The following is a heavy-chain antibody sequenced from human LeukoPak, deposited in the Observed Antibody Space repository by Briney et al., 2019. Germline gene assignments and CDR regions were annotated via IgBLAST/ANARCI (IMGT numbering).Heavy chain of an antibody. Sequence: SETLSLTCAVYGGSFSGYYWSWIRQPPGKGLEWIGEINHSGSTNYNPSLKSRVTISVDTSKNQFSLKLSSVTAADTAVYYCARLGYCSSTSCYTRAYYYYMDVWGKGTTVTVSS. J-gene: IGHJ6*03. V-gene: IGHV4-34*01. CDR1: GGSFSGYY. CDR2: INHSGST. CDR3: ARLGYCSSTSCYTRAYYYYMDV. D-gene: IGHD2-2*02.